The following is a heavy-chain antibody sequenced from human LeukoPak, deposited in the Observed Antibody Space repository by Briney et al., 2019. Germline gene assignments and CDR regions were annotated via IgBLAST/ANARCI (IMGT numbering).Heavy chain of an antibody. CDR3: ARGRAVAGTYYYYYMDV. J-gene: IGHJ6*03. Sequence: SETLSLTCAVYGGSFSGYYWSWIRQPPGKGLEWIGEINHSGSTNYNPSLKSRVTISVDTSKNQFSLKLSSVTAADTAVYYCARGRAVAGTYYYYYMDVWGKGTTVTISS. D-gene: IGHD6-19*01. CDR2: INHSGST. V-gene: IGHV4-34*01. CDR1: GGSFSGYY.